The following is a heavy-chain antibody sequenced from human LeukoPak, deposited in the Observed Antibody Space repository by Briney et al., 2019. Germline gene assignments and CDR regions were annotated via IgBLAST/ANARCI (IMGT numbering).Heavy chain of an antibody. CDR2: ISYDGSLK. CDR3: ARYNGDYRAFDL. Sequence: GGSLRLSCATSGFSFSLSNYGMHWVRQAPGKGLEWVAVISYDGSLKYYADSVKGRFTISRDTSERTLFLQMSSLRADDTAVYYCARYNGDYRAFDLWGQGTMVSVPS. CDR1: GFSFSLSNYG. V-gene: IGHV3-33*01. D-gene: IGHD4-17*01. J-gene: IGHJ3*01.